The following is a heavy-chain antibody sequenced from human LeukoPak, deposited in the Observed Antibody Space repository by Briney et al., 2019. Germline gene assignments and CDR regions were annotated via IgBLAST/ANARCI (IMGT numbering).Heavy chain of an antibody. CDR3: AKEGNSWPGHDAFDI. CDR2: ISGSGGST. D-gene: IGHD6-13*01. Sequence: GGSLRLSCAASGFTFSSYAMSWVRQAPGKGLEWVSAISGSGGSTYYADSVKGRFTISRDNSKNTLFLQMNSLRDEDTAVYYCAKEGNSWPGHDAFDIWGQGTMVTVSS. CDR1: GFTFSSYA. V-gene: IGHV3-23*01. J-gene: IGHJ3*02.